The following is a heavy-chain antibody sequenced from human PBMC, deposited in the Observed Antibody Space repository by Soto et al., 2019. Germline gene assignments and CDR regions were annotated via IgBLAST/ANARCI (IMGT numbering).Heavy chain of an antibody. CDR3: AQRDYCSGGSCYWFDP. V-gene: IGHV1-69*01. J-gene: IGHJ5*02. Sequence: QVQLVQSGAEVKKPGSSVKVSCKASGGTFSSYAISWVRQAPGQGLEWMGGIIAIFGTANYAQKFQGRVTITADESTSTAYMELSSLRSEDTAVYYCAQRDYCSGGSCYWFDPWGQGTLVTVSS. D-gene: IGHD2-15*01. CDR1: GGTFSSYA. CDR2: IIAIFGTA.